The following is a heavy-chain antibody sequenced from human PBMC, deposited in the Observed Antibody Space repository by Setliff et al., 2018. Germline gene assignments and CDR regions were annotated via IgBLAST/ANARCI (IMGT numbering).Heavy chain of an antibody. J-gene: IGHJ6*02. Sequence: ASVKVSCKASGGTFSSYAISWVRQAPGQGLEWMGGIIPIFGTANYAQKFQGRVTITADESTSTAYMELSSLRSEDTAVYYCARAEYTSSSLYYGLDVWGQGTTVTVSS. D-gene: IGHD6-6*01. CDR1: GGTFSSYA. CDR2: IIPIFGTA. CDR3: ARAEYTSSSLYYGLDV. V-gene: IGHV1-69*13.